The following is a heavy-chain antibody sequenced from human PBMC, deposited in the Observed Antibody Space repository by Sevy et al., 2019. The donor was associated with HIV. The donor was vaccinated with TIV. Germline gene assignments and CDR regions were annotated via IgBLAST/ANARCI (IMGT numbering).Heavy chain of an antibody. Sequence: GGSLRLSCAASGFTFRSYAMHWVRQAPGKGLEWVALMEYDGSKKYYADSVKGRFTISRDNSKNTLYLQMNSLRAEDTATYYCARDRFSGSLDYWGQGTLVTVSS. D-gene: IGHD1-26*01. CDR2: MEYDGSKK. J-gene: IGHJ4*02. V-gene: IGHV3-30*04. CDR3: ARDRFSGSLDY. CDR1: GFTFRSYA.